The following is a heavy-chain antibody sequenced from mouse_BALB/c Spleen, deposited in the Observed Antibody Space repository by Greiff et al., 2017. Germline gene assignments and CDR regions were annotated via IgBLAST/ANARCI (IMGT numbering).Heavy chain of an antibody. CDR1: GYTFTNYW. V-gene: IGHV1-63*02. Sequence: VQLQQSGAELVRPGTSVKMSCKAAGYTFTNYWIGWVKQRPGHGLEWIGDIYPGGGYTNYNEKFKSKATLTVDKSSSTAYMQLSSLTSEDSAVYYCARRGRWDVNYAMDYWGQGTSVTVSS. D-gene: IGHD4-1*01. CDR2: IYPGGGYT. J-gene: IGHJ4*01. CDR3: ARRGRWDVNYAMDY.